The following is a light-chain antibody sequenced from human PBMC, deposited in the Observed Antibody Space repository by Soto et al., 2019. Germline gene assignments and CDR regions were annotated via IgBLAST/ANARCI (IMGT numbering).Light chain of an antibody. Sequence: EIVLTQSPGTLSLSPGERATLSCRASQSVSSSYLAWYQQKPGQAPRLLIYGASSRATGIPARFSGSGSGTAFTLTISRLEPEDFAVYYCQQYGSSPRTFGQGTKVYIK. CDR3: QQYGSSPRT. CDR1: QSVSSSY. CDR2: GAS. V-gene: IGKV3-20*01. J-gene: IGKJ1*01.